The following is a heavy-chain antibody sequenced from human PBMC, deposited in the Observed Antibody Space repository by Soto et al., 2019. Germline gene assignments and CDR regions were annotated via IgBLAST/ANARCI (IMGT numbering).Heavy chain of an antibody. Sequence: SETLSLTCTVSGGSISSGDYYWSWIRQPPGKGLEWIGYIYDSGSTYYNPSLKSRVIISADTSKNQFSLKLSSVTAADTAVYYCARDPRITIFGVVVHYGMDVWGQGTTVTVSS. CDR1: GGSISSGDYY. CDR3: ARDPRITIFGVVVHYGMDV. J-gene: IGHJ6*02. CDR2: IYDSGST. V-gene: IGHV4-30-4*01. D-gene: IGHD3-3*01.